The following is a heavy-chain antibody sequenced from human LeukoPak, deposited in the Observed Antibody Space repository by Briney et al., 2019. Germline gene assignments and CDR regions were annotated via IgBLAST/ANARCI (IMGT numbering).Heavy chain of an antibody. CDR2: IYTSGST. J-gene: IGHJ4*02. D-gene: IGHD1-26*01. Sequence: PSETLSLTCTVSGGSICSLYGSWSAQPAGKRLKWIGRIYTSGSTNYNPSHKSRATMSVDTSKNQFSRKLSSVTAADTAVYYGARGELGDYWGQGTLVTVSS. V-gene: IGHV4-4*07. CDR1: GGSICSLY. CDR3: ARGELGDY.